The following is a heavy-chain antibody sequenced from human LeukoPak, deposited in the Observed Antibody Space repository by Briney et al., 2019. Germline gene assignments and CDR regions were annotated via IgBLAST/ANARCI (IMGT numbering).Heavy chain of an antibody. Sequence: SQTLSLTCTVSGGSISSGGYYWSWIRQHPGKDLEWIGYIYYSGSTYYNPSLKSRVTISVDTSKNQFSLKLSSVTAADTAVYYCARDLGLSGRTQTYSNYYYGMDVWGQGTTVTVSS. CDR3: ARDLGLSGRTQTYSNYYYGMDV. CDR2: IYYSGST. V-gene: IGHV4-31*03. J-gene: IGHJ6*02. CDR1: GGSISSGGYY. D-gene: IGHD4-11*01.